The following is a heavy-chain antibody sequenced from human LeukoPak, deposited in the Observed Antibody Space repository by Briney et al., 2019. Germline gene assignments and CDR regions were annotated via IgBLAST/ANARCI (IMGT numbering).Heavy chain of an antibody. J-gene: IGHJ3*02. CDR1: GGTFSSYA. CDR2: IIPIFGTA. D-gene: IGHD5-12*01. CDR3: ARDREMATNVHAFDI. Sequence: SVKVSCKASGGTFSSYAISWVRQAPGQGLEWMGGIIPIFGTANYAQKFQGRVTITADESTSTAYMELSSLRSEDTAVYYCARDREMATNVHAFDIWGQGTMVTVSS. V-gene: IGHV1-69*01.